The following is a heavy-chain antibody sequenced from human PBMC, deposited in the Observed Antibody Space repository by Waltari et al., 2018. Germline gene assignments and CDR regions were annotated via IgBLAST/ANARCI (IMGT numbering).Heavy chain of an antibody. CDR2: VYYSGST. Sequence: QVQLQESGPGLVKPSETLSLTCTVSGGSISSYYWSWIRQPPGKGLEWIGNVYYSGSTNFHPSLKSRVTTAGDTSKNQFSLEVSSVTAADTAVYYCARERYGYNYGGFDYWGQGALVIVSP. V-gene: IGHV4-59*01. J-gene: IGHJ4*02. D-gene: IGHD5-12*01. CDR1: GGSISSYY. CDR3: ARERYGYNYGGFDY.